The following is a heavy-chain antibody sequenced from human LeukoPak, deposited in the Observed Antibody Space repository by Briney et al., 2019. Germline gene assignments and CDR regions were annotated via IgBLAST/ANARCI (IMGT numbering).Heavy chain of an antibody. CDR1: GGSISNYY. D-gene: IGHD6-13*01. J-gene: IGHJ4*02. CDR3: ARDVVAAAGTWDY. CDR2: IFTSGST. V-gene: IGHV4-4*07. Sequence: SGTLSLPCTVSGGSISNYYWSWIRQPAGKGLEWIGRIFTSGSTNYSPSLKSRVTMSVDTSKNQFSLKLSSVTAADTAVYYCARDVVAAAGTWDYWGQGTLVTVSS.